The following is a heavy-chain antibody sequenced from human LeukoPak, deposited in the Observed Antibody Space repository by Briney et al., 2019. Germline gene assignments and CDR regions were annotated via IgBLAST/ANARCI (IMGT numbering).Heavy chain of an antibody. CDR3: ARDGHGVPLDY. Sequence: HPGGSLRLSCAASGFTFDDYTMHWVRQAPGKGLEWVSLISWDGGSTYYADSVKGRFTISRDNSKNTLYLQMNSLRAEDTALYYCARDGHGVPLDYWGQGTLVTVSP. J-gene: IGHJ4*02. D-gene: IGHD4-17*01. CDR2: ISWDGGST. V-gene: IGHV3-43*01. CDR1: GFTFDDYT.